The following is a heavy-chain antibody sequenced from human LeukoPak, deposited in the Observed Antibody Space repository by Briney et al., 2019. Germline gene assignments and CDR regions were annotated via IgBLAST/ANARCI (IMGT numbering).Heavy chain of an antibody. CDR3: ARASEWYYFDY. CDR2: IYYSGST. CDR1: GGSISSYY. D-gene: IGHD3-3*01. V-gene: IGHV4-59*12. J-gene: IGHJ4*02. Sequence: SETLSLTCTVSGGSISSYYWSWIRQPPGKGLEWIGYIYYSGSTNYNPSLKSRVTISVDTSKNQFSLKLSSVTAADTAVYYCARASEWYYFDYWGQGTLVTVSS.